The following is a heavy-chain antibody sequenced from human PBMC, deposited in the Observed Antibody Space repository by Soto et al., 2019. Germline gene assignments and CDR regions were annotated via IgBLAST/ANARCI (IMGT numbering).Heavy chain of an antibody. J-gene: IGHJ4*02. CDR1: GFTFSSYA. D-gene: IGHD2-8*02. CDR3: AKDPTGSLSIFDY. Sequence: EVQLLESGGGLVQPGGSLRLSCAASGFTFSSYAMSWVRQAPGKGLEWVSAISGSGGSTYYADSVKGRFTISRDNSKNELYLQMNSLRAGGTAVYYCAKDPTGSLSIFDYWGQGTLVTVSS. CDR2: ISGSGGST. V-gene: IGHV3-23*01.